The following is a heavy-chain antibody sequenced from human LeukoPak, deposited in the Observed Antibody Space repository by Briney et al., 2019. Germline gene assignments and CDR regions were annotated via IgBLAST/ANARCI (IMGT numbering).Heavy chain of an antibody. Sequence: GGFLRLSCAASGFTFSSYWMSWVRQAPGKGLEWVANIKQDGSEKYYVDSVKGRFTISRDNAKNSLYLQMNSLRAEDTAVYYCARSYCSGGSCYHGAEYFQHWGQGTLVTVSS. V-gene: IGHV3-7*01. CDR2: IKQDGSEK. D-gene: IGHD2-15*01. CDR1: GFTFSSYW. CDR3: ARSYCSGGSCYHGAEYFQH. J-gene: IGHJ1*01.